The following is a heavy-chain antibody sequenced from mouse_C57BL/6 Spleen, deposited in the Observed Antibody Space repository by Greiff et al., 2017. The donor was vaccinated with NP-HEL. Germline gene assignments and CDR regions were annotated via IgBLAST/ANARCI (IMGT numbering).Heavy chain of an antibody. V-gene: IGHV14-4*01. Sequence: EVQLQQSGAELVRPGASVKLSCTASGFNIKDDYMHWVKQRPEQGLEWIGWIDPENGDTEYASKFQGKATITADTSSNTAYLQLSSRTSEDTAVYYCTTAGRGYYFDYWGQGTTLTVSS. CDR1: GFNIKDDY. CDR2: IDPENGDT. J-gene: IGHJ2*01. CDR3: TTAGRGYYFDY. D-gene: IGHD4-1*01.